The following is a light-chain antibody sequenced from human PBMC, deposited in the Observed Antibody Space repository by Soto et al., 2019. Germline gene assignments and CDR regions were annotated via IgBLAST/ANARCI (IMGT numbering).Light chain of an antibody. V-gene: IGLV2-11*01. CDR2: DVS. J-gene: IGLJ1*01. CDR1: SSDVGGYNY. CDR3: CSYAGSYTHG. Sequence: QSFLTQPRSVSGSPGQSVTISCTGTSSDVGGYNYVSWYQQHPGKAPKLMIYDVSKRPSGVPDRFSGSKSGNTASLTISGLQAEDEADYYCCSYAGSYTHGFGTGTKVTVL.